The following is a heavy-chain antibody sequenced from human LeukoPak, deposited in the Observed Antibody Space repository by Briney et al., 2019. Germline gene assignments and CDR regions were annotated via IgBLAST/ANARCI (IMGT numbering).Heavy chain of an antibody. CDR2: VNIDGSSV. D-gene: IGHD2-15*01. J-gene: IGHJ4*01. V-gene: IGHV3-74*01. CDR1: GFTVSSYW. CDR3: ASGVQGTSWIVN. Sequence: GGSLRLSCATSGFTVSSYWMHWVRQAPGKGLVWLSRVNIDGSSVAYADSVKGRFTISRDNAKDSLYLQMNSLRAEDTAAYYCASGVQGTSWIVNWGRGTLVTVSS.